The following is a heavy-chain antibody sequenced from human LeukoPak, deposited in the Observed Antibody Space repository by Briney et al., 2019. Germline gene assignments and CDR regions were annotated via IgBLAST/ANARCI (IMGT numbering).Heavy chain of an antibody. V-gene: IGHV4-59*08. D-gene: IGHD5-24*01. CDR1: GGSISSYY. Sequence: SETLSLTCTVSGGSISSYYWSWIRQPPGKGLEWIGYIYYSGSTNYNPSLKSRVTISVDTSKNQFSLKLSSVTAADTAVYYCARRHGEMATIAFDYWGQGTLVTVSS. J-gene: IGHJ4*02. CDR2: IYYSGST. CDR3: ARRHGEMATIAFDY.